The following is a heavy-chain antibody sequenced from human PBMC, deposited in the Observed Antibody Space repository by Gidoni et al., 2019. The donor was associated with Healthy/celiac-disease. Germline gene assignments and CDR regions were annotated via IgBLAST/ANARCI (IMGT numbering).Heavy chain of an antibody. D-gene: IGHD3-10*01. CDR1: GGTFSSYA. J-gene: IGHJ6*03. Sequence: QVQLVQSGAEVKKPGSSVKVSCTASGGTFSSYAISWVRQAPGQGLEWMGGIIPIFGTANYAQKFQGRVTITADKSTSTAYMELSSLRSEDTAVYYCARGYYGSGSYYIPYYYYYMDVWGKGTTVTVSS. V-gene: IGHV1-69*06. CDR3: ARGYYGSGSYYIPYYYYYMDV. CDR2: IIPIFGTA.